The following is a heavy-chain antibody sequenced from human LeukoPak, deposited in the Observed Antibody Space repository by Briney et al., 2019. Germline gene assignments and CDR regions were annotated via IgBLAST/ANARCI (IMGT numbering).Heavy chain of an antibody. CDR1: GYTFTGYS. J-gene: IGHJ4*02. V-gene: IGHV1-2*02. D-gene: IGHD4-17*01. CDR2: INPNSGGT. Sequence: VASVKVSCKASGYTFTGYSMHWVRQAPGQGLEWMGWINPNSGGTNYAQKFQGRVTMTRDTSISTAYMELSRLRSDDTAVYYCARTYTVIMPFDYWGQGTLVTVSS. CDR3: ARTYTVIMPFDY.